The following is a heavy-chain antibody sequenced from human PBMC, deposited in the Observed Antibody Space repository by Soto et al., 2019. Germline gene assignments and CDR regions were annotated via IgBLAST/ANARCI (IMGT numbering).Heavy chain of an antibody. CDR2: IRSKANSYAT. J-gene: IGHJ4*02. V-gene: IGHV3-73*01. CDR1: GFTFSGSA. D-gene: IGHD1-1*01. Sequence: QTGGSLRLSCAASGFTFSGSAMHWVRQASGKGLEWVGRIRSKANSYATAYAASVKGRFTISRDDSKNTAYLQMNSLKTEDTAVYYCTRRDLLGSTYYFDYWGQGTLVTVSS. CDR3: TRRDLLGSTYYFDY.